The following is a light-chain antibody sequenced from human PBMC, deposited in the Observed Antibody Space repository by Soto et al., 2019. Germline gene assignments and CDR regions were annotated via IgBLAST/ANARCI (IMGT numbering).Light chain of an antibody. Sequence: DIVMTQSPDSLAVSLGERATINCKSSQSVLSSSNNKNYLAWYQQKPGQPPKLLIYWASTRESGVPDRFSGSGSGTDFTLTISSLEPEDFAVYYCQQRSNWPPITFGQGTRLEIK. J-gene: IGKJ5*01. V-gene: IGKV4-1*01. CDR1: QSVLSSSNNKNY. CDR2: WAS. CDR3: QQRSNWPPIT.